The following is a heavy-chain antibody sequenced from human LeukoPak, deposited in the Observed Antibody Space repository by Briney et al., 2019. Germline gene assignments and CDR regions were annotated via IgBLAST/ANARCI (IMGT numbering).Heavy chain of an antibody. CDR3: ARDRVVVVVAATYYYYGMDV. Sequence: ASVKVSCKASGGTFSSYAISWVRQAPGQGLEWMGGIIPIFGTANYAQKFQGRVTITADESTSTAYMELSSLRSEDTAVYYCARDRVVVVVAATYYYYGMDVWGQGTTVTVSS. J-gene: IGHJ6*02. CDR1: GGTFSSYA. CDR2: IIPIFGTA. V-gene: IGHV1-69*13. D-gene: IGHD2-15*01.